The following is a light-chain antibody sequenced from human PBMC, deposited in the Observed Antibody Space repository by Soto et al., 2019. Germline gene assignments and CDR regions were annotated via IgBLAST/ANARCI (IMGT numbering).Light chain of an antibody. CDR3: LQDYNFPYT. CDR1: QGIKND. J-gene: IGKJ2*01. Sequence: AIQMTQSPSSLSASVGDRVTITCRASQGIKNDVAWYQQKPGKAPKLLIFAASTLQSGVPPRFSGSGSGTDFTLTISSLQPEAFAVYYCLQDYNFPYTFGQGTKLEIK. CDR2: AAS. V-gene: IGKV1-6*01.